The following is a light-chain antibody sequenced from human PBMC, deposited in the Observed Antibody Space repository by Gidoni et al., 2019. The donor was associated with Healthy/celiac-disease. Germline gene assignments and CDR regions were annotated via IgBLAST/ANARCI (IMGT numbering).Light chain of an antibody. Sequence: DIQMNQSPSSLSAAVGDRVTITCRASQSISSYLNGYQQKPGKAPKPLIYSASSLQSGVPSRFSGSGSWTDFTLTISSLQPEDFATYYCQQSYSTPFTFGQGTRLEIK. CDR3: QQSYSTPFT. CDR2: SAS. J-gene: IGKJ5*01. V-gene: IGKV1-39*01. CDR1: QSISSY.